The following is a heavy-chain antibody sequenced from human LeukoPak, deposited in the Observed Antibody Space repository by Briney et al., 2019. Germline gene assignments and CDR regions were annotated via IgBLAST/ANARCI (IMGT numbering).Heavy chain of an antibody. J-gene: IGHJ6*02. V-gene: IGHV4-59*01. D-gene: IGHD6-19*01. CDR3: ARDNSSGWYSGYYYYYGMDV. CDR2: INYSGST. Sequence: SETLSLTCTVSGGSISSYYWSWIRQPPGKGLEWSGYINYSGSTNYNPSLKSRVTISVDTSKNQFSLKLSSVTAADTAVYYCARDNSSGWYSGYYYYYGMDVWGQGTTVTVSS. CDR1: GGSISSYY.